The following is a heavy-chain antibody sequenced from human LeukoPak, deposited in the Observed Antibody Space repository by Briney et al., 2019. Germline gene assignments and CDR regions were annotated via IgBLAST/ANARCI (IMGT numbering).Heavy chain of an antibody. V-gene: IGHV3-49*04. J-gene: IGHJ4*02. Sequence: PGRSLRLSCTGSGFNFGGYAINWVRQAPGQGLEWVGFIRSKALYGTREYAASVEGRFTISRDDSKGIAYLQMNALKIEDTAVYYCARDNVNYCAPDYWGQGTLVTVSP. CDR3: ARDNVNYCAPDY. CDR2: IRSKALYGTR. CDR1: GFNFGGYA. D-gene: IGHD1-7*01.